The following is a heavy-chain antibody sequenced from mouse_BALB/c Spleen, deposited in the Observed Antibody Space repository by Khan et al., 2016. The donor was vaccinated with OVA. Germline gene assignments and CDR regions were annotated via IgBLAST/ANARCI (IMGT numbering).Heavy chain of an antibody. D-gene: IGHD2-4*01. V-gene: IGHV2-6-1*01. CDR3: ARRPDYHYSLMDY. CDR2: IWRTGST. Sequence: QVQLKQSGPGLVAPSQSLSITCPISGFSFTNYPVHWVRQPPGTGLEWLVVIWRTGSTTYNYALNSRLIITQGNSKSQCFLSRNSLQTDYPAIYCCARRPDYHYSLMDYWGQGTSVTVSS. CDR1: GFSFTNYP. J-gene: IGHJ4*01.